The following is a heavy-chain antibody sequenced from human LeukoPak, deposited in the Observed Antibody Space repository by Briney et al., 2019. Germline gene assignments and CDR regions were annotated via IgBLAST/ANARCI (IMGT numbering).Heavy chain of an antibody. CDR2: IKQDGSEK. D-gene: IGHD3-22*01. Sequence: GGSLRLSCAASGFTFSSYWMSWVRQALGKGLEWVANIKQDGSEKYYVDSVKGRFTISRDNAKNSLYLQMNSLRAEDTAVYYCARIPYYDSSGYYYEPINYFDYWGQGTLVTVSS. V-gene: IGHV3-7*01. CDR3: ARIPYYDSSGYYYEPINYFDY. CDR1: GFTFSSYW. J-gene: IGHJ4*02.